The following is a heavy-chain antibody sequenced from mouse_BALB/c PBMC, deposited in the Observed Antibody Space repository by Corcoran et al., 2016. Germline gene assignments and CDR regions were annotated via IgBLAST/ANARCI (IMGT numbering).Heavy chain of an antibody. CDR1: GYTFTNYG. D-gene: IGHD1-1*01. CDR2: INTYTGEP. V-gene: IGHV9-3-1*01. Sequence: QIQLVQSGPELKKPGETVKISCKASGYTFTNYGMNLVKQAPGKGLKWMGWINTYTGEPAYADDFKGRFAFSLETSASTAYLQINNLKNEDTATYFCARRGYGSSYWYFDVWGAGTTVTVSS. CDR3: ARRGYGSSYWYFDV. J-gene: IGHJ1*01.